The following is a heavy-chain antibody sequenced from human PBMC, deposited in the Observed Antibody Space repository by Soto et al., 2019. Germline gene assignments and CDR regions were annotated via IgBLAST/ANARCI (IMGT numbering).Heavy chain of an antibody. D-gene: IGHD6-19*01. V-gene: IGHV1-69*02. J-gene: IGHJ6*02. CDR2: IIPILGIA. CDR1: GGTFSSYT. CDR3: ARAVAGPMDYYYSGMDV. Sequence: SVKVSCKASGGTFSSYTISWVRQAPGQGLEWMGRIIPILGIANYAQKFQGRVTITADKSTSTAYMELSSLRSEDTAVYYCARAVAGPMDYYYSGMDVWGQGTTVTVSS.